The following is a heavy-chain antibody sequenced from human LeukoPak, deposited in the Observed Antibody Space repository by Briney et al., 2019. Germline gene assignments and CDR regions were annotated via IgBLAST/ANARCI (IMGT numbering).Heavy chain of an antibody. Sequence: GGSLRLSCAASGFTFSSYAMSWVRQAAGKGLEWVSAISGSGGSTYYADSVKGRFTISRDNSKNTLYRQMNSLRAEDTAVYYCAKANINAGDIYFDYWGQGTLVTVSS. D-gene: IGHD3-10*01. CDR3: AKANINAGDIYFDY. V-gene: IGHV3-23*01. J-gene: IGHJ4*02. CDR2: ISGSGGST. CDR1: GFTFSSYA.